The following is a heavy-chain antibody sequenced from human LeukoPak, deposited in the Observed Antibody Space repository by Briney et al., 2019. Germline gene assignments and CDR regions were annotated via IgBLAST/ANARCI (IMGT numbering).Heavy chain of an antibody. V-gene: IGHV3-30*02. CDR2: IRYDGSNK. CDR1: GFTFSSYG. J-gene: IGHJ4*02. D-gene: IGHD2-15*01. Sequence: GGSLRLSCAASGFTFSSYGMHWVRQAPGKGLEWVAFIRYDGSNKYYADSVKGRFTISRDNSKNTLYLQMNSLRAEDTAVYYCVRVWCSGGTCYFDYWGQGTLVIVSS. CDR3: VRVWCSGGTCYFDY.